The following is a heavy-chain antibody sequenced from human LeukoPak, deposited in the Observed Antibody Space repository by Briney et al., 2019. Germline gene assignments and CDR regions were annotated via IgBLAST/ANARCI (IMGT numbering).Heavy chain of an antibody. V-gene: IGHV3-23*01. CDR1: GFTFSTYG. CDR2: ISGSGAKS. CDR3: VRLRRNSDRSYYYYYYES. D-gene: IGHD3-10*01. J-gene: IGHJ5*02. Sequence: GGSLRLSCAASGFTFSTYGMSWVRQAPGKGLEWVSAISGSGAKSYYADSVKGRFTISRDNAKSSLYLQMDSLRAEDTAVYYCVRLRRNSDRSYYYYYYESWGQGILVTVSS.